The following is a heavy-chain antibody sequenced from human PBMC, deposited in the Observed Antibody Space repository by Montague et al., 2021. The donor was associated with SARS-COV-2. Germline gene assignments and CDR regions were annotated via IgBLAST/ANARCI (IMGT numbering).Heavy chain of an antibody. CDR3: AGSLGQWLRWGYYFDY. J-gene: IGHJ4*02. CDR2: IYYSGGT. V-gene: IGHV4-39*01. D-gene: IGHD6-19*01. Sequence: SETLSLTCTVSGGSISSSCYYWGWLRQPPGQGLVWIGCIYYSGGTYYTPSLKSRVAISVDTSKNQFSLKPGSVTAAATAVYYCAGSLGQWLRWGYYFDYWGQGTLVTVSS. CDR1: GGSISSSCYY.